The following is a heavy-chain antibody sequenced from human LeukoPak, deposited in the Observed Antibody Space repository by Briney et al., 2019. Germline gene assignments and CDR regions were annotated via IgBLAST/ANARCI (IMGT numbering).Heavy chain of an antibody. CDR3: AKAELGVDTFFDY. J-gene: IGHJ4*02. Sequence: LAGGSLRLSCAASGFTFSSYAMHWVRQAPGKGLEWVAVISYDGSNKYYADSVKGRFTISRDNSKNTLYLQMNSLRAEDTAFYYCAKAELGVDTFFDYWGQGTLVTVSS. CDR2: ISYDGSNK. CDR1: GFTFSSYA. V-gene: IGHV3-30-3*01. D-gene: IGHD3-3*01.